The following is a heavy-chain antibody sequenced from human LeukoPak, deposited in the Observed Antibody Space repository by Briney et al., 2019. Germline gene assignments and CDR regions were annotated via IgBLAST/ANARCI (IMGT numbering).Heavy chain of an antibody. CDR2: INPIFGTA. V-gene: IGHV1-69*13. J-gene: IGHJ6*02. D-gene: IGHD3-10*01. Sequence: SVKVSCKASGYTFTGYYMHWVRQAPGQGLEWMGWINPIFGTANYAQKFQGRVTITADESTSTAYMELSSLRSEDTAVYYCARAMVRGPPYGMDVWGQGTTVTVSS. CDR1: GYTFTGYY. CDR3: ARAMVRGPPYGMDV.